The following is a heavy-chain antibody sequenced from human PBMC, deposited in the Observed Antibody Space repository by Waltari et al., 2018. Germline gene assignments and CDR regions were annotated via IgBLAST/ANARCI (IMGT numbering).Heavy chain of an antibody. CDR1: GGSISSGSYY. D-gene: IGHD3-16*02. CDR2: SYTSGST. Sequence: QVQLQESGPGLVKPSQTLSLTCTVSGGSISSGSYYWSWIRQPAGKGLECIGRSYTSGSTNDNPSRKSRVSISVDTSKNQFSLKLSSVTAADTAVYYCAREGGELYDYVWGSYRYSHFDYWGQGTLVTVSS. V-gene: IGHV4-61*02. CDR3: AREGGELYDYVWGSYRYSHFDY. J-gene: IGHJ4*02.